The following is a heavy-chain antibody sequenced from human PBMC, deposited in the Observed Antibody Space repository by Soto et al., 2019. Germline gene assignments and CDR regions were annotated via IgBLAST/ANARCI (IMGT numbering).Heavy chain of an antibody. CDR2: IYHSGST. D-gene: IGHD3-10*01. V-gene: IGHV4-30-2*01. Sequence: SETLSLTCAVSGGSISSGGYSWSWIRQPPGKGLEWIGYIYHSGSTNYNPSLKSRVTISVDKSKNQFSLNLSSVTAADTAVYYCARDQNGSGNYYTRYFDYWGQGTLVTVSS. J-gene: IGHJ4*02. CDR1: GGSISSGGYS. CDR3: ARDQNGSGNYYTRYFDY.